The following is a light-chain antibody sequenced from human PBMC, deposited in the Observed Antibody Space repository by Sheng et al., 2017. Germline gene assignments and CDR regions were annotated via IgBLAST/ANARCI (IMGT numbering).Light chain of an antibody. V-gene: IGKV3-15*01. J-gene: IGKJ4*01. CDR3: QQYDNWPLSLT. Sequence: EIVLTQSPGTLSLSPGERATLSCRASQSVSGSLGWYQQKPGQAPRLLIYETSTRAIGIPARFSGSGSGTEFSLTISSLQPEDFAVYYCQQYDNWPLSLTFGGGTKVEIK. CDR2: ETS. CDR1: QSVSGS.